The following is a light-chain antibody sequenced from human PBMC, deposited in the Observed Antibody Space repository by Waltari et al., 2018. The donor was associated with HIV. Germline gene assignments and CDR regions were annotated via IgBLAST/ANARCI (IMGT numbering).Light chain of an antibody. CDR3: QQYNSFPYS. CDR1: QSISSW. J-gene: IGKJ2*03. Sequence: DIQMTQSPSTLSASVGDRVTITCRASQSISSWLAWYQQKPGKAPKLLIYKASSLESGVPSRFSGSGSGTEFTLTISSLQPDDFATYYCQQYNSFPYSFGQGTKLEIK. V-gene: IGKV1-5*03. CDR2: KAS.